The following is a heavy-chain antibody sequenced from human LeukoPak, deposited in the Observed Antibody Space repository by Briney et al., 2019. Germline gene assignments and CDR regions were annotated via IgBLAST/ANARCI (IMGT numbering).Heavy chain of an antibody. CDR3: AKDTPLTTSTSDWSSNSFDY. J-gene: IGHJ4*02. Sequence: GGSLRVSCTVSGFTFSSFAMSWVRQAPGKGLEWVSTITGGSGAKYYADSVKGRFTISRDNSKDTLYLQMHSLRAEDTAVYFCAKDTPLTTSTSDWSSNSFDYWGQGTLVAVSS. CDR1: GFTFSSFA. CDR2: ITGGSGAK. V-gene: IGHV3-23*01. D-gene: IGHD6-19*01.